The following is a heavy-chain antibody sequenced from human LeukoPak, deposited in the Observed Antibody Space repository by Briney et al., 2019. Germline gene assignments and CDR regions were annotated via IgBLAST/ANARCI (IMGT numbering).Heavy chain of an antibody. V-gene: IGHV3-30*18. Sequence: GGSLRLSCAASGFTFSSYGMHWVRQAPGKGLEWVAVISYDGSNKYYADSVKGRFTISRDNSKNTLYLQMNSLRAEDTAVYYCAKGVSTFDYWGQGTLVTISS. CDR1: GFTFSSYG. J-gene: IGHJ4*02. D-gene: IGHD5/OR15-5a*01. CDR2: ISYDGSNK. CDR3: AKGVSTFDY.